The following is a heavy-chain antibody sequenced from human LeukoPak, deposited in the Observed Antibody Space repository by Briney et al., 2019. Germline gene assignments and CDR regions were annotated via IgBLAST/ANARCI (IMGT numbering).Heavy chain of an antibody. CDR1: GGSISSGGYS. CDR2: IYHSGST. V-gene: IGHV4-30-2*01. J-gene: IGHJ4*02. CDR3: ASQKSSFDY. Sequence: SQTLSLTCAVSGGSISSGGYSWSWIRQPPGKGLEWIGYIYHSGSTYYNPSLKSRVTISVDRSKTQFSLKLSSVTAADTAVYYCASQKSSFDYWGQGTLVTVSS.